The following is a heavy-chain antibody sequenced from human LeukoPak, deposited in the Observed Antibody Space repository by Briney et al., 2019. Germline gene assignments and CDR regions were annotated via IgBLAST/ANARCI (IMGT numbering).Heavy chain of an antibody. Sequence: TGGSLRLSCAASGFTFSIYSMNWVRQAPGKGLEWVSSISSSSSYIYYADSVKGRFTISRDNAKNSLYLQMNSLRAEDTAVYYCPRLDTIFGVVIIPVGFDYWGQGTPVTVSS. V-gene: IGHV3-21*01. J-gene: IGHJ4*02. CDR3: PRLDTIFGVVIIPVGFDY. CDR1: GFTFSIYS. D-gene: IGHD3-3*01. CDR2: ISSSSSYI.